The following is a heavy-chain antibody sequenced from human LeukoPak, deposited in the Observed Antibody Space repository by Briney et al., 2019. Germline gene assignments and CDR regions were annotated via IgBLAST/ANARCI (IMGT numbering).Heavy chain of an antibody. D-gene: IGHD5-18*01. Sequence: SETLSLTCTVSGDSISIYYWTWIRQPPGKGLEWIGYISNSGSTNYNPSLKSRVTISVDTSKKQVSLKLRSVTAADTAVHYCARVRGYSYGYLDYWGQGTLVTVSS. V-gene: IGHV4-59*08. CDR2: ISNSGST. CDR1: GDSISIYY. CDR3: ARVRGYSYGYLDY. J-gene: IGHJ4*02.